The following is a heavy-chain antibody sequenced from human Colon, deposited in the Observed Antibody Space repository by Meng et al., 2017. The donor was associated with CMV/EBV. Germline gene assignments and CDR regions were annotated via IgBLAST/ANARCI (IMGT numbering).Heavy chain of an antibody. D-gene: IGHD6-19*01. CDR3: ARDGRGWGLDY. CDR2: IYSGGST. V-gene: IGHV3-53*01. CDR1: GFSFSRYA. J-gene: IGHJ4*02. Sequence: GGSLRLSCTGSGFSFSRYAMSWVRLAPGKGLEWVSVIYSGGSTYYADSVKGRFTISRDNSKNTLYLQMNSLRAEDTAVYYCARDGRGWGLDYWGQGTLVTVSS.